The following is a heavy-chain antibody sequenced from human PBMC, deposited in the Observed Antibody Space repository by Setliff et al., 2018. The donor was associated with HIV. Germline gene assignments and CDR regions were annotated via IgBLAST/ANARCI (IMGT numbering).Heavy chain of an antibody. J-gene: IGHJ4*02. D-gene: IGHD3-16*01. CDR2: VSYSGST. CDR1: GGSISSHF. Sequence: LSLTCTVSGGSISSHFWSWIRQPPGKGLEWIGTVSYSGSTNYNHSLKSRVTISVDTSENQFSLKLSSVTAADTAVYYCARRLGATVFYYFDYWGQGTLVTVSS. CDR3: ARRLGATVFYYFDY. V-gene: IGHV4-59*11.